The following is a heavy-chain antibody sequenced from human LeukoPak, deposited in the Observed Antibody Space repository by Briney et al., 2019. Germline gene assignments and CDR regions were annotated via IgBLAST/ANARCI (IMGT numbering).Heavy chain of an antibody. CDR3: ARDVEYYYGSGSYYFFGY. CDR1: GYTFTGYY. V-gene: IGHV1-2*02. D-gene: IGHD3-10*01. J-gene: IGHJ4*02. CDR2: INPNSGGT. Sequence: ASVKVSCKASGYTFTGYYMHWVRQAPGQGLEWMGWINPNSGGTNYAQKFQGRVTMTRDTSISTAYMELSRLRSDDTAVYYCARDVEYYYGSGSYYFFGYWGQGTLVTVSS.